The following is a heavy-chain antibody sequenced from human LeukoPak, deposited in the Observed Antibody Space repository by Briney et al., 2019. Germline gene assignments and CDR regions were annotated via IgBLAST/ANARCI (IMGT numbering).Heavy chain of an antibody. V-gene: IGHV4-34*01. CDR1: GGSFSGYY. CDR3: ARGHRGVVVQAAIPVGVSATSGNFDY. CDR2: INHSGST. Sequence: SETLSLTCAVYGGSFSGYYWSWIRQPPGKGLEWIGEINHSGSTNYNPSLKSRVTLSVDTSKHQFSLKLSSVTAADTAVYYCARGHRGVVVQAAIPVGVSATSGNFDYWGQGTLVTVSS. J-gene: IGHJ4*02. D-gene: IGHD2-2*02.